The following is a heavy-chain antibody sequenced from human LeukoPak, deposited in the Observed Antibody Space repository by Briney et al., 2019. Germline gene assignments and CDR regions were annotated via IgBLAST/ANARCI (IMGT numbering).Heavy chain of an antibody. D-gene: IGHD1-7*01. CDR1: GDSVSSNSAA. CDR3: ARGGMGGWNYIRYYYMDV. V-gene: IGHV6-1*01. Sequence: SQTLSLTCAISGDSVSSNSAAWNWIRQSPSRGLEWLGRTYYRSKWYNDYAVSGKSRITINPDTSKNQFSLQLNSVTPEDTAVYYCARGGMGGWNYIRYYYMDVWGKGTTVTVSS. CDR2: TYYRSKWYN. J-gene: IGHJ6*03.